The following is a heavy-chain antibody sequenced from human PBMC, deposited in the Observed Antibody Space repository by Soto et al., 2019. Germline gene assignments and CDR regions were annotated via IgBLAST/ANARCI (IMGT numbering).Heavy chain of an antibody. V-gene: IGHV1-69*12. D-gene: IGHD1-1*01. CDR2: IIPMSGTT. Sequence: QVHLVQSGAEVKKPGSSVKVSCKASGGAFTSYSFHWVRQAPGQGLEWMGGIIPMSGTTNYALKFQGRVTMTADVPTNTAYIELSSLRFEDTAIYYCARDNTGLDYWGQGTLVTVSS. CDR3: ARDNTGLDY. J-gene: IGHJ4*02. CDR1: GGAFTSYS.